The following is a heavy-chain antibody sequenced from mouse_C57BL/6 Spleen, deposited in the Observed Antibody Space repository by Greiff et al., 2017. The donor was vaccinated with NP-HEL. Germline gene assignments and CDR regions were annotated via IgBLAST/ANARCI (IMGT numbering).Heavy chain of an antibody. V-gene: IGHV1-74*01. Sequence: QVQLQQSGAELVKPGASVKVSCKASGYTFTSYWMHWVKQRPGQGLEWIGRIHPSDSDTNYNQKFKGKATLTVDKSSSTAYMQLSSLTSGDSAVYYCAIEGGLSLFAYWGQGTLVTVAA. CDR2: IHPSDSDT. CDR3: AIEGGLSLFAY. CDR1: GYTFTSYW. D-gene: IGHD3-3*01. J-gene: IGHJ3*01.